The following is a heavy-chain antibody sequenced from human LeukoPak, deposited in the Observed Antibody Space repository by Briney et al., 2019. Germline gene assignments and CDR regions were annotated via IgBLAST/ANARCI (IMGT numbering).Heavy chain of an antibody. Sequence: SETLSLTCTVSGGSISSYYWSWIRQPPGKGLEWIGYICYSGSTNYNPSLKSRVTISVDTSKNQFSLKLSSVTAADTAVYYCARHGPYSSGWYIDHFDYWGQGTLVTVSS. CDR3: ARHGPYSSGWYIDHFDY. V-gene: IGHV4-59*08. CDR1: GGSISSYY. CDR2: ICYSGST. D-gene: IGHD6-19*01. J-gene: IGHJ4*02.